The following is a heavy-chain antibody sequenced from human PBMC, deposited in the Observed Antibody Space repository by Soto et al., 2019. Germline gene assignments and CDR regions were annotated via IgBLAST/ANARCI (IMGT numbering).Heavy chain of an antibody. V-gene: IGHV3-30-3*01. D-gene: IGHD6-13*01. CDR3: ARDPGYSRVLYYFDY. Sequence: LRLSCAASGFTFSSYAMHWVRQAPGKGLEWVAVISYDGSNKYYADSVKGRFTISRDNSKNTLYLQMNSLRAEDTAVYYCARDPGYSRVLYYFDYWGQGTLVTVSS. CDR2: ISYDGSNK. CDR1: GFTFSSYA. J-gene: IGHJ4*02.